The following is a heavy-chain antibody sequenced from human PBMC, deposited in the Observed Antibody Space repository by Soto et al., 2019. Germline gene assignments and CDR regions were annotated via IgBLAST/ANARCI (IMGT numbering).Heavy chain of an antibody. CDR3: AKDSARYCSSTSCLATAGFDP. D-gene: IGHD2-2*01. Sequence: GGSLRLSCAASGFTFDDYAMHWVRQAPGKGLEWVSGISWNSGSIGYADSVKGRFTISRDNAKNSLYLQMNSLRAEDTALYYCAKDSARYCSSTSCLATAGFDPWGQGTLVTVSS. V-gene: IGHV3-9*01. CDR2: ISWNSGSI. CDR1: GFTFDDYA. J-gene: IGHJ5*02.